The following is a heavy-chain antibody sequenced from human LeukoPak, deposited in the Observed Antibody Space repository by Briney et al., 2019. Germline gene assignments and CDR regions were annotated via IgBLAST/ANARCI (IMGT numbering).Heavy chain of an antibody. CDR3: AKDFGSGYYFDY. CDR1: GFTFSNYA. V-gene: IGHV3-23*01. Sequence: GGSLRLSCAASGFTFSNYAMNWVRQVPGKGLEWASVISGDGDSTYYADSVKGRFSISRDNSKNTVYLQINSLRGEDTAVYYCAKDFGSGYYFDYWGQGTLVTVSS. CDR2: ISGDGDST. D-gene: IGHD3-22*01. J-gene: IGHJ4*02.